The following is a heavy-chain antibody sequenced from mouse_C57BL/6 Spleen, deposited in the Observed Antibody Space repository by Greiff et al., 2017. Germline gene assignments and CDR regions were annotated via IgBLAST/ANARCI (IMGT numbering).Heavy chain of an antibody. V-gene: IGHV5-17*01. CDR3: ARATTVVKDYAMDY. CDR1: GFTFSDYG. D-gene: IGHD1-1*01. J-gene: IGHJ4*01. Sequence: EVQGVESGGGLVKPGGSLKLSCAASGFTFSDYGMHWVRQAPEKGLEWVAYISSGSSTIYYADTVKGRFTISRDNAKNTLFLQMTSLRSEDTAMYYCARATTVVKDYAMDYWGQGTSVTVSS. CDR2: ISSGSSTI.